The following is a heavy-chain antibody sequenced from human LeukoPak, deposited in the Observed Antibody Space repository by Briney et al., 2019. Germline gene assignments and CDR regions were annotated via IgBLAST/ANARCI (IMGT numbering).Heavy chain of an antibody. CDR2: IYYSGST. D-gene: IGHD4/OR15-4a*01. J-gene: IGHJ3*02. CDR3: ARAETMVGAFDI. V-gene: IGHV4-30-4*08. CDR1: GGSISSGDYY. Sequence: SETLSVTCTVSGGSISSGDYYWSWIRQPPGKGLEWIGYIYYSGSTYYNPSLKSRVTISVDTSKNQFSLKPSSVTAADTAVYYCARAETMVGAFDIWGQGTMVTVSS.